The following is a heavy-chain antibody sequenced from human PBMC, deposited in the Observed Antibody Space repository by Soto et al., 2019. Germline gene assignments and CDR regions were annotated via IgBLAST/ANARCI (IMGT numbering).Heavy chain of an antibody. CDR3: GREPTMPSCFVY. Sequence: SETLSLTCSVSGASISSYYWSGIRQPTGKGLEWIAYIYYSGSTYYNPSLKSRVTISVGTSKNQLSLQLTSVTAADTAVYYCGREPTMPSCFVYLRQGILVSV. CDR1: GASISSYY. D-gene: IGHD2-2*01. V-gene: IGHV4-59*12. CDR2: IYYSGST. J-gene: IGHJ4*02.